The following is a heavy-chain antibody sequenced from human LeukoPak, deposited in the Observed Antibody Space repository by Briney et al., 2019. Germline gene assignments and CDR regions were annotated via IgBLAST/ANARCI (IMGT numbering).Heavy chain of an antibody. D-gene: IGHD3-10*02. J-gene: IGHJ4*02. V-gene: IGHV3-74*01. CDR1: GFAFSDYW. CDR3: VRDIYIRCESWYDVRTFDN. CDR2: INSDETST. Sequence: GGSLRLSCAASGFAFSDYWMHWVRQAPGKGLVWVSRINSDETSTTYADSVKGRFTISRDNAKNTLYLQMNSLRVEDTAVYYCVRDIYIRCESWYDVRTFDNWGQGTLVTVSS.